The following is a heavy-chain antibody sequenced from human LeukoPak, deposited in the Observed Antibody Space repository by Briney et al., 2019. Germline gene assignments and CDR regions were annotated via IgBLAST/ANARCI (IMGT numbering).Heavy chain of an antibody. J-gene: IGHJ3*02. CDR3: ARDSLQYSSSWYSAFDI. D-gene: IGHD6-13*01. V-gene: IGHV1-18*01. CDR1: GYTFTSYG. Sequence: ASVKVSCKASGYTFTSYGISWVRQAPGQGLEWMGWISAYNGNTNYAQKPQGRVTMTTDTSTSTAYMELRSLRSDDTAVYYCARDSLQYSSSWYSAFDIWGQGTMVTVSS. CDR2: ISAYNGNT.